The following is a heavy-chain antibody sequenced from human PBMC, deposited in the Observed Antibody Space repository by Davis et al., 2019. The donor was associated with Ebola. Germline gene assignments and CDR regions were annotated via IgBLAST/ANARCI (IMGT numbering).Heavy chain of an antibody. J-gene: IGHJ6*02. V-gene: IGHV3-21*01. CDR1: GFNFSDYS. Sequence: GESLKISCAASGFNFSDYSMNWVRQAPGKGLEWVSSITSGSKYIYYADSVKGRFTISRDNAKNSLYLQMNSLRAEDTAVYYCARDPELIVVVTGSQGYYGMDVWGQGTTVTVSS. CDR3: ARDPELIVVVTGSQGYYGMDV. CDR2: ITSGSKYI. D-gene: IGHD2-21*02.